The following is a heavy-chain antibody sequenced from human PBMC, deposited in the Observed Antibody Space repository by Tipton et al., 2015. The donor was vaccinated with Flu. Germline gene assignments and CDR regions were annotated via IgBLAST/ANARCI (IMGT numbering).Heavy chain of an antibody. CDR1: DDSITYYY. V-gene: IGHV4-59*01. D-gene: IGHD3-10*01. Sequence: GLVKPSETLSLTCTVSDDSITYYYWSWIRQPPGKVLKWIGYIYYSGGTSYNPSLQSRLSISVDSSKNQLSLKLTSVTAADTAVYYCARARSPYYYYAMDVWVQGATVTVS. CDR2: IYYSGGT. J-gene: IGHJ6*02. CDR3: ARARSPYYYYAMDV.